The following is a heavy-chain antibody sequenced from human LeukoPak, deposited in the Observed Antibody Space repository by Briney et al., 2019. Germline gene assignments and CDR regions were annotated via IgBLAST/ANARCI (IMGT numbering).Heavy chain of an antibody. J-gene: IGHJ4*02. CDR1: GGSISSYY. D-gene: IGHD1-26*01. V-gene: IGHV4-59*12. CDR3: ARAEEGSYYFDY. CDR2: IYYSGST. Sequence: SETLSLTCTVSGGSISSYYWSWIRQPPGKGLEWIGYIYYSGSTNYNPSLKSRVTMSLDTSKNQFSLKLSSVTAADTAIYYCARAEEGSYYFDYWGQGTLVTVSS.